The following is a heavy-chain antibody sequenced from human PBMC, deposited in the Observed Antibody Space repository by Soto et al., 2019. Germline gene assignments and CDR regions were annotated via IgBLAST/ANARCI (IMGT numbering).Heavy chain of an antibody. Sequence: SVKVSCKASGGTFSSYAISWVRQAPGQGLEWMGGIIPIFGTANYAQKFQGRVTITADKSTSTAYMELSSLRSEDTAVYYCARDLVYCSSTSCYSGSRFYGMDVWGQGTTVTVSS. CDR2: IIPIFGTA. CDR3: ARDLVYCSSTSCYSGSRFYGMDV. D-gene: IGHD2-2*01. J-gene: IGHJ6*02. CDR1: GGTFSSYA. V-gene: IGHV1-69*06.